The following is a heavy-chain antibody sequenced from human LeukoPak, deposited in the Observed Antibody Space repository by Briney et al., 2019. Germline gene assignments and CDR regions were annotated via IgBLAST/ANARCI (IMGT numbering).Heavy chain of an antibody. Sequence: PSQTLSLTCAVSGGSISSGDYYWSWIRQPPGKGLEWIAYIYYSGSTYYNPSLKSRVTISVDTSKNQFSLKLSSVTAADTAVYYCARLAGATDFDYWGQGTLVTVSS. CDR3: ARLAGATDFDY. D-gene: IGHD1-26*01. CDR2: IYYSGST. CDR1: GGSISSGDYY. J-gene: IGHJ4*02. V-gene: IGHV4-30-4*01.